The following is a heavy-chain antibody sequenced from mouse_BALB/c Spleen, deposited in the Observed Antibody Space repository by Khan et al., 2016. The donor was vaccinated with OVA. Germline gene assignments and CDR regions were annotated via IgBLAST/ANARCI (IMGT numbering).Heavy chain of an antibody. CDR3: ARGGSSGPAWVAY. Sequence: EVKLEESGPGLVKPSQSLSLTCSVTGYSITSGYFWNWIRQFPENKLEWMGYIRYDGDSNYNPSLKNRIYLTRNPSKNQFFLRLNSVTTADTATFYCARGGSSGPAWVAYWVQGTLVTVSP. CDR2: IRYDGDS. CDR1: GYSITSGYF. D-gene: IGHD3-1*01. J-gene: IGHJ3*01. V-gene: IGHV3-6*01.